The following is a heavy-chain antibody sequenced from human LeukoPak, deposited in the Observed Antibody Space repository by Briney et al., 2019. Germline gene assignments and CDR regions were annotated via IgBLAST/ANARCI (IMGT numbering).Heavy chain of an antibody. V-gene: IGHV3-23*01. J-gene: IGHJ4*02. D-gene: IGHD5-24*01. CDR1: GITFRSYA. CDR3: ATGYNFFDY. Sequence: RSGGSLRLSCAASGITFRSYAMNWVRQAPGKGLEYVSGISESGGKTYHADPVKGRFTISRDNSKNTLYLQMNSLRAEDTAVYYCATGYNFFDYWGQGTLVTVSS. CDR2: ISESGGKT.